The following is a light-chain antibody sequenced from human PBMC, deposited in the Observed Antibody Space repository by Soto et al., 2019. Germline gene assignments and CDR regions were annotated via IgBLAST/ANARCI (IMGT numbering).Light chain of an antibody. CDR1: QSVSSN. CDR2: GAS. J-gene: IGKJ1*01. CDR3: QQYNNWLWT. Sequence: EIVMTQSPATLSVSPGERATLSCRASQSVSSNLAWYQQKPGQAPRLLIYGASTRATGIPARFRGSGSGTEFTLSISSLQSEDCAVYYCQQYNNWLWTFGQGTKVDIK. V-gene: IGKV3-15*01.